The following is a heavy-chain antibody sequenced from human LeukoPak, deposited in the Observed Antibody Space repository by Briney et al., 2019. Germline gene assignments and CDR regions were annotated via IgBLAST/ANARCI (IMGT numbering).Heavy chain of an antibody. J-gene: IGHJ4*02. CDR1: GGSISIGSYY. Sequence: SQTLSLTCTVSGGSISIGSYYWSWIRQPAGKGLEWIGRIYTSGSTNYNPSLKSRVTISVDTSKNQFSLKLSSVTAADTAVYYCARDLLHYGSGIDYWGQGTLVTVSS. CDR2: IYTSGST. CDR3: ARDLLHYGSGIDY. V-gene: IGHV4-61*02. D-gene: IGHD3-10*01.